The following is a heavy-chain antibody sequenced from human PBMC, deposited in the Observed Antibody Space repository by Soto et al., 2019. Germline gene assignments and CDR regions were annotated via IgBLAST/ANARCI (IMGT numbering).Heavy chain of an antibody. J-gene: IGHJ4*02. V-gene: IGHV2-5*02. CDR1: GFSLSTSGVG. D-gene: IGHD5-18*01. Sequence: QITLKESGPTLVESTQTLTLTCTFSGFSLSTSGVGVAWIRQPPGKVLEWLALLYWDDDKRYSPSLKNRLTIXKXXSKNQVVRTMTSMDPADSATYYCALRRGYSYGYDYWGQGTLVTVSS. CDR2: LYWDDDK. CDR3: ALRRGYSYGYDY.